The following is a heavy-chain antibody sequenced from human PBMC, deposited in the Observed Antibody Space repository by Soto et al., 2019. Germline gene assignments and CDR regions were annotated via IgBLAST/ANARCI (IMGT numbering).Heavy chain of an antibody. CDR2: IYYSGST. Sequence: QLQLQESGPGLVKPSETLSLTCTVSGGSISSSSYYWGWIRQPPGKGLEWIGSIYYSGSTYYNPSLKSRVTISVDTSKNQFSLKLSSVTAADTAVYYCARHQETYYYDSYYFDYWGQGTLVTVSS. J-gene: IGHJ4*02. CDR3: ARHQETYYYDSYYFDY. D-gene: IGHD3-22*01. CDR1: GGSISSSSYY. V-gene: IGHV4-39*01.